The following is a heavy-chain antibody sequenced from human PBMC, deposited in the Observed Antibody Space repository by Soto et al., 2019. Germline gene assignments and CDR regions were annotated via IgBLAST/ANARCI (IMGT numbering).Heavy chain of an antibody. D-gene: IGHD5-12*01. CDR2: IYPGDSDT. CDR1: GYSFSNYW. J-gene: IGHJ4*02. Sequence: EVQLVQSGAEVKKPGESLKISCKGSGYSFSNYWIGWVRQMPGKGLEWMGIIYPGDSDTRYSPSFQGQVTISADKSIYTAYLHWSSLKDSDTAMYYCARQVTHSGGYDPTRPYYFDYWGQGTLVTVSS. CDR3: ARQVTHSGGYDPTRPYYFDY. V-gene: IGHV5-51*01.